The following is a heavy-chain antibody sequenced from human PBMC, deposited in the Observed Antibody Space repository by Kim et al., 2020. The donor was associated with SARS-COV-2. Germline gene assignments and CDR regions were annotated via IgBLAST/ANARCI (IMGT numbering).Heavy chain of an antibody. Sequence: SETLSLTCTVSGGSISNTAYYWNWLRHHPERGLEWIGYIYYTGGTNYNPSLKSRVTFSVDTSKNLLSLKLTSVTAADTAFYYCARLSRDSGTFSWFDPWG. CDR2: IYYTGGT. CDR1: GGSISNTAYY. D-gene: IGHD3-10*01. CDR3: ARLSRDSGTFSWFDP. V-gene: IGHV4-31*03. J-gene: IGHJ5*02.